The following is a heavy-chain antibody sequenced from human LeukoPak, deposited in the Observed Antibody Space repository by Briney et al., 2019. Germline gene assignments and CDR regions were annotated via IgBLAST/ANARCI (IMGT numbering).Heavy chain of an antibody. D-gene: IGHD6-13*01. Sequence: PSETLSLTCTVSGGSISSSSYYWGWIRQPPGKGLEWIGSIYFSGSTYYNPSLKSRVTISVDTSKNQFSLRLSSVTAADTAVYYCARQEGSSSWPSDYWGQGTLVTVSS. CDR2: IYFSGST. CDR1: GGSISSSSYY. J-gene: IGHJ4*02. CDR3: ARQEGSSSWPSDY. V-gene: IGHV4-39*01.